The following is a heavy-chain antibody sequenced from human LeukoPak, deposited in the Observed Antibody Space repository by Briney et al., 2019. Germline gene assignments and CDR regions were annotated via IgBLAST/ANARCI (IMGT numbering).Heavy chain of an antibody. CDR3: ARTIHLLGRTSCPYFDY. CDR1: GGSISSSSYY. CDR2: IYYSGST. J-gene: IGHJ4*02. D-gene: IGHD2-2*01. V-gene: IGHV4-39*07. Sequence: PSETLSLTCTVSGGSISSSSYYWGWIRQPPGKGLEWIGSIYYSGSTYYNPSLKSRVTISVDTSKNQFSLKLSSVTAADTAVYYCARTIHLLGRTSCPYFDYWGQGTLVTVSS.